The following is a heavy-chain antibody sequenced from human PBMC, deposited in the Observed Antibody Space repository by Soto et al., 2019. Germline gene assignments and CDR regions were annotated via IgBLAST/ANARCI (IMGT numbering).Heavy chain of an antibody. V-gene: IGHV1-3*04. CDR1: GYSFTSHF. D-gene: IGHD3-22*01. CDR2: INTGNGNT. Sequence: QVPLVQSGAEVKKPGASMKVSCRTSGYSFTSHFIHWVRRAPGQRLEWMGWINTGNGNTRYSENLEGRVTITRATSARTVYMELSSLRSEDTAVYYCARDRYYYYDTSGYYSYWGQGTLVTVSS. CDR3: ARDRYYYYDTSGYYSY. J-gene: IGHJ4*02.